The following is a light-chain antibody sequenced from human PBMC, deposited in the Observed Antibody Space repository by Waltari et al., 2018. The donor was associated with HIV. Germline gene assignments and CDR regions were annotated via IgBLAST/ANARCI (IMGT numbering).Light chain of an antibody. V-gene: IGKV4-1*01. CDR1: QSVLYSSNNRNY. Sequence: DIVMTQSPDSLAVSLGERATINCKSSQSVLYSSNNRNYLAWYQQKAGQTPKLLIDWASTRESGVPDRFSGSGSGTDFTLTISSLQAEDVAVYYCQQYFSSPKTFGPGTKVEIK. CDR3: QQYFSSPKT. CDR2: WAS. J-gene: IGKJ1*01.